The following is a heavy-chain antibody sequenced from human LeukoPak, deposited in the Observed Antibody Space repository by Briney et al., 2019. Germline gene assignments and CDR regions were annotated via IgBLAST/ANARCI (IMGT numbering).Heavy chain of an antibody. J-gene: IGHJ4*02. CDR2: INPSGGST. V-gene: IGHV1-46*01. CDR1: GYTFTSYY. D-gene: IGHD1-1*01. Sequence: ASVKVSCKASGYTFTSYYMHWVRQAPGQGLEWMGIINPSGGSTSYAQKFQGRVTMTRDTSTSTVYMELSSLRSEDTAVYYCARVRTTGTTGGGFDYWGQGTLVTVSS. CDR3: ARVRTTGTTGGGFDY.